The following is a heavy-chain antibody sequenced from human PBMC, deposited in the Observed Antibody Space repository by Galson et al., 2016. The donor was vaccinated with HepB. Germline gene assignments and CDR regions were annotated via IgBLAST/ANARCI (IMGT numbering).Heavy chain of an antibody. V-gene: IGHV3-13*01. J-gene: IGHJ4*02. CDR2: IDSAGDT. Sequence: SLRLSCAASGFTFTSYGMHWVRQVTGKSLEWVSAIDSAGDTFYPGSVKGRFTISRENAKNSLYLQMNGLRAGDTAVYYCARALLGGGAGGSDTVAVPSAMDHWGQGTLVTVSS. D-gene: IGHD2-2*01. CDR3: ARALLGGGAGGSDTVAVPSAMDH. CDR1: GFTFTSYG.